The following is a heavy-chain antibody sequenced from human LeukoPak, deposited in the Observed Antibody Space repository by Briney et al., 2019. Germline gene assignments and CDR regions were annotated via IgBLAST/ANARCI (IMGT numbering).Heavy chain of an antibody. J-gene: IGHJ4*02. V-gene: IGHV4-59*01. CDR3: VRGFYSPHY. Sequence: PSETLSITCTVSGGSISSDYWSWIRQPPGKGLEWIGYIYYSGRTYYNPSLKSRITISVDTSKNQFSLKLSSVTAADTAVYYCVRGFYSPHYWGQGTLVTVSS. CDR1: GGSISSDY. CDR2: IYYSGRT. D-gene: IGHD4-11*01.